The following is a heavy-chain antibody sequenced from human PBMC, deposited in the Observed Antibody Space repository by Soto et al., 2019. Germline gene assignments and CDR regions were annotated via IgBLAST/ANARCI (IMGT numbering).Heavy chain of an antibody. Sequence: SETLSLTCTVSGGSISSYYWSWIRQPPGKGLEWIGYIYYSGSTNYNPSLKSRVTISVDTSKNQFSLKLSSMTAADTAVYYCARDGGVSGMDVWGQGTTVTVSS. CDR1: GGSISSYY. J-gene: IGHJ6*02. CDR2: IYYSGST. CDR3: ARDGGVSGMDV. V-gene: IGHV4-59*12. D-gene: IGHD2-8*01.